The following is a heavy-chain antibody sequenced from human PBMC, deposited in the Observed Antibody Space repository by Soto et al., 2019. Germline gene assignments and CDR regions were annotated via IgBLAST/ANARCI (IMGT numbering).Heavy chain of an antibody. D-gene: IGHD5-18*01. V-gene: IGHV3-53*01. CDR1: GFTVSSNY. CDR2: IYSGGST. CDR3: ARVQYSYGYWYFDY. Sequence: GGSLRLSCAASGFTVSSNYMSWVRQAPGKGLEWVSVIYSGGSTYYADSVKGRFTISRDNSKNTLYLQMNSLRAEDTAVYYCARVQYSYGYWYFDYWGQGTLVTVSS. J-gene: IGHJ4*02.